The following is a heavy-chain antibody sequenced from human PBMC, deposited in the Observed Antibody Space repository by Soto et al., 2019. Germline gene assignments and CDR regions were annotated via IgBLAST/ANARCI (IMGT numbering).Heavy chain of an antibody. D-gene: IGHD3-10*01. CDR2: INPSGGST. Sequence: GASVKVSCKASGYTFTSYYMHWVRRAPGQGLEWMGIINPSGGSTSYAQKFQGRATMTRDTSTSTVYTELSSLRSEDTAVYYRARVGTMVRGVPYFDYWGQGTLVTVSS. J-gene: IGHJ4*02. V-gene: IGHV1-46*01. CDR3: ARVGTMVRGVPYFDY. CDR1: GYTFTSYY.